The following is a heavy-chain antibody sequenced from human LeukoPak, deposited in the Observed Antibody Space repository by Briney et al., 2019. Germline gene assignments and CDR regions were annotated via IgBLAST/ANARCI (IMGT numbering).Heavy chain of an antibody. CDR3: ARAGEPDCSSTSCYTGSPKRCVCWFDP. CDR2: IYSGGST. CDR1: GFTVSSNY. V-gene: IGHV3-66*01. J-gene: IGHJ5*02. D-gene: IGHD2-2*02. Sequence: GGSLRLSCAASGFTVSSNYMSWVRQAPGKGLEWVSVIYSGGSTYYADSVKGRFTISRDNSKNTLYLQMNSLRAEDTAVYYCARAGEPDCSSTSCYTGSPKRCVCWFDPWGQGTLVTVSS.